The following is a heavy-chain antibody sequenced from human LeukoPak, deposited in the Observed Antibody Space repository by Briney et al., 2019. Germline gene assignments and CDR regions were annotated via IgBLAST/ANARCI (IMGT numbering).Heavy chain of an antibody. J-gene: IGHJ6*04. D-gene: IGHD3-10*02. V-gene: IGHV3-48*03. CDR1: GFTFSNYG. CDR3: AELGITMIGGV. CDR2: IRSSGSTI. Sequence: GGSLRLSCAASGFTFSNYGMSWVRQAPGKGLEWVSSIRSSGSTIYYADSVKGRFTISRDNAKNSLYLQMNSLRAEDTAVYYCAELGITMIGGVWGKGTTVTISS.